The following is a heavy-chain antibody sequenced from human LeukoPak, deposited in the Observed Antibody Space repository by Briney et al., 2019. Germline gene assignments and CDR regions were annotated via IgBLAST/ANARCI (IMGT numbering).Heavy chain of an antibody. CDR3: ARGYFIGAGIAAAGTTLGY. CDR1: GYTFTSYD. D-gene: IGHD6-13*01. V-gene: IGHV1-8*01. CDR2: MNPNSGNT. J-gene: IGHJ4*02. Sequence: ASVKVSCKPSGYTFTSYDIHWVRPATGQGLEWAGWMNPNSGNTGYAQKFQGRVTMTRNTSISTAYMELSSLRSEDTAVYYCARGYFIGAGIAAAGTTLGYWGQGTLVTVSS.